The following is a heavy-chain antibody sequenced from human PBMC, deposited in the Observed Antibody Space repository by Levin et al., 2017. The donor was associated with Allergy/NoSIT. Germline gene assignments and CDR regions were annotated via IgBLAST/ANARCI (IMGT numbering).Heavy chain of an antibody. CDR1: GFIFSRYW. Sequence: PGGSLRLSCAASGFIFSRYWMHWVRQAPGKGLVWVSRINGDGSSTSYADSVKGRFTISRDNAKNTMYVQMSSLRAEDTALYYCVRDWGGYTFDSWVQGILVTGPS. V-gene: IGHV3-74*01. J-gene: IGHJ4*02. D-gene: IGHD5-12*01. CDR3: VRDWGGYTFDS. CDR2: INGDGSST.